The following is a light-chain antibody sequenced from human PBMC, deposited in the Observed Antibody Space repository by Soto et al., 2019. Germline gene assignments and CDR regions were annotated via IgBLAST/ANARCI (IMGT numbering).Light chain of an antibody. V-gene: IGLV2-14*01. CDR2: EVS. CDR3: SSYTNTTTLEV. J-gene: IGLJ1*01. Sequence: QSVLTQPASVSGSPGQSITISFAGTSSDVGGYNYVSWYQQHPGKAPKLLLYEVSNRPSWVSDRFSGSKSVNTASLTISGLQAEDEANYYCSSYTNTTTLEVFGHGTKLTVL. CDR1: SSDVGGYNY.